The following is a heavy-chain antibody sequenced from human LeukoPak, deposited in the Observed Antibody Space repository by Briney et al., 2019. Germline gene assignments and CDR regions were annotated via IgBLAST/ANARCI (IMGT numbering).Heavy chain of an antibody. Sequence: GGSLRLSCAVSGFTFSSYEMNWVRQAPGKGLEWVSYITSSGDTNYADSVKGRFTISRDNAKKSLYLQMNSLRAEDTAVYYCARGSLGFDYWGQGTQVTVSS. D-gene: IGHD3-16*02. J-gene: IGHJ4*02. CDR1: GFTFSSYE. CDR2: ITSSGDT. V-gene: IGHV3-48*03. CDR3: ARGSLGFDY.